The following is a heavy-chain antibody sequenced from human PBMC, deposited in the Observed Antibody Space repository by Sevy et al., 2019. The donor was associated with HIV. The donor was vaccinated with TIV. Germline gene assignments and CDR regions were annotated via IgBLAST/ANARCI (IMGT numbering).Heavy chain of an antibody. J-gene: IGHJ6*02. Sequence: ASVKVSCKVSGYTLTKLPMNWVRQAAGKGLEWMGGFDPEDGGTIYAQNFQGRVTMTEDTSSDTAYMELSSLRSEDTAVYYCATLDFWSDHPFYGTDVWGQGTTVTVSS. CDR2: FDPEDGGT. D-gene: IGHD3-3*01. CDR1: GYTLTKLP. V-gene: IGHV1-24*01. CDR3: ATLDFWSDHPFYGTDV.